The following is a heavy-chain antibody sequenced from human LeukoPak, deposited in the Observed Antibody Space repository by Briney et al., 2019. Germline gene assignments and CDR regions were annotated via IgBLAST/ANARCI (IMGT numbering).Heavy chain of an antibody. D-gene: IGHD3-10*01. J-gene: IGHJ4*02. V-gene: IGHV2-70*11. CDR2: IDWDDDK. CDR3: ARTLRECGLDY. Sequence: GXXLEWLARIDWDDDKYYSTSLKTRLTISKDTSKNQVVLTMTNMDPVDTATYYCARTLRECGLDYWGQGTLVTVSS.